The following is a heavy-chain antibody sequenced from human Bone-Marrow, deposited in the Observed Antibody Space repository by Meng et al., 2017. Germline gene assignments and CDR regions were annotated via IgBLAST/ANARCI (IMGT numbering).Heavy chain of an antibody. Sequence: SGPTLVKPTETLMLTCTVSGFSLSNARMGVSWIRQPPGKALEWLAHIFSNDEKSYSTSLKSRLTISKDTSKSQVVLTMTNMDPVDTATYYCARNYDSSGYYKRKGAFDIWGQGTMVTVSS. CDR2: IFSNDEK. CDR1: GFSLSNARMG. D-gene: IGHD3-22*01. J-gene: IGHJ3*02. V-gene: IGHV2-26*01. CDR3: ARNYDSSGYYKRKGAFDI.